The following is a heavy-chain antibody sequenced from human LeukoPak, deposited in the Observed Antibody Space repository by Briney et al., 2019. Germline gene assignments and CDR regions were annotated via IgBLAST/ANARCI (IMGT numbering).Heavy chain of an antibody. J-gene: IGHJ4*02. D-gene: IGHD1-14*01. CDR1: GASIDSHSW. CDR3: AYNRNFALDN. V-gene: IGHV4/OR15-8*01. Sequence: SETLSLTCAVSGASIDSHSWWSWVRQPPGKGLEWIGEIYHSGGANYKPSLKSRVTMSVDASKNHFSLKLTSVTAADTAVYYCAYNRNFALDNWGQGTLVTVSS. CDR2: IYHSGGA.